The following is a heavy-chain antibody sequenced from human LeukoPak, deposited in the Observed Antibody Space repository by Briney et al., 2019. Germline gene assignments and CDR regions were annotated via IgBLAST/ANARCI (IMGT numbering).Heavy chain of an antibody. Sequence: GASVKVSCKASGYTFTSYGISWVRQAPGQGLEWMGWISAYNGNTNYAQKLQGRVTMTTDTSTSTAYMELRSLRSDDTAVYYCARDKRFGINGPYYYMDVWGKGTTVTVSS. CDR3: ARDKRFGINGPYYYMDV. CDR2: ISAYNGNT. V-gene: IGHV1-18*01. CDR1: GYTFTSYG. D-gene: IGHD3-10*01. J-gene: IGHJ6*03.